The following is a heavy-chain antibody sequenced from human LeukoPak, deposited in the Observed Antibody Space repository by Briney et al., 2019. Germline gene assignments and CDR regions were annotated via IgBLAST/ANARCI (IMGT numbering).Heavy chain of an antibody. J-gene: IGHJ6*03. D-gene: IGHD4-17*01. CDR2: INPNSGGT. CDR3: ARETGTVTTNYYYYMDV. V-gene: IGHV1-2*02. Sequence: ASVKVSCKASGYTFTGYYMHWVRQAPGQGLEWMGWINPNSGGTNYAQKFQGRVTMTRDTSISTAYMELRRLRSDDTAVYYCARETGTVTTNYYYYMDVWGKGTTVTVSS. CDR1: GYTFTGYY.